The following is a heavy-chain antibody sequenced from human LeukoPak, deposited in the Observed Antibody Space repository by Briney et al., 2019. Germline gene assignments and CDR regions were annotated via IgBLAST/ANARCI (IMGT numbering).Heavy chain of an antibody. Sequence: GGSLRLSCAASGFTFSSYGMSWVRQAPGKGLEWVSAISGSGGSTYYADSVKGRFTISRDNSKNTLYLQMNSLRAEDTAVYYCAKGGGYEAQYYYYYLDVWGKGTTVTISS. CDR1: GFTFSSYG. V-gene: IGHV3-23*01. CDR2: ISGSGGST. CDR3: AKGGGYEAQYYYYYLDV. J-gene: IGHJ6*03. D-gene: IGHD5-12*01.